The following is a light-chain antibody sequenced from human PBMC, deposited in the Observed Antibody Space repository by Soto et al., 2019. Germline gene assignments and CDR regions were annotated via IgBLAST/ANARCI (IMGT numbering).Light chain of an antibody. Sequence: EIVLTQSPGTLSLSPGERATLSCRASQSVSSSYLAWYQQKPGQAPRLLIYGASSRATGIPDRFSGSGSGRDFTLTISRLEAEDCAVYYCQQYCRSPYTFGQGTKLEIK. CDR1: QSVSSSY. CDR3: QQYCRSPYT. J-gene: IGKJ2*01. V-gene: IGKV3-20*01. CDR2: GAS.